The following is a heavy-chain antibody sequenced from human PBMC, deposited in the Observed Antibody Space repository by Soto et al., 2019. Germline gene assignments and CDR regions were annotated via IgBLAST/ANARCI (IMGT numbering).Heavy chain of an antibody. D-gene: IGHD6-19*01. CDR3: VRDGSSGWYYYGMDV. CDR2: IYMNGST. J-gene: IGHJ6*02. Sequence: PSETLSLTCTVSGGPISSYYWSWIRQPAGKGLEWIGRIYMNGSTNYNPSLKSRVTMSVDTSKSQFSLMLNSVTAADTAVYYCVRDGSSGWYYYGMDVWGQGTPVTVSS. CDR1: GGPISSYY. V-gene: IGHV4-4*07.